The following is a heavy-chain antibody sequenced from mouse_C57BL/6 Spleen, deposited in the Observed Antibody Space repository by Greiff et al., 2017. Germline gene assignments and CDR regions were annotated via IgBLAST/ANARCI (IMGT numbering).Heavy chain of an antibody. CDR2: IYPGDGDT. CDR1: GYAFSSSW. Sequence: QVQLQQSGPELVKPGASVKISCKASGYAFSSSWMNWVKQRPGKGLEWIGRIYPGDGDTNYNGKFKGKATLTADKSSSTAYMQLRSLTSEDSAVYFCARTQDSSGSYYAMDYWGQGTSVTVSS. D-gene: IGHD3-2*02. V-gene: IGHV1-82*01. CDR3: ARTQDSSGSYYAMDY. J-gene: IGHJ4*01.